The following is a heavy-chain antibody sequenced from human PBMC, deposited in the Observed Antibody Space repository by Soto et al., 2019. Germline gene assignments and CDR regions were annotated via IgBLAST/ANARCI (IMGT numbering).Heavy chain of an antibody. CDR2: ITGSGGDT. CDR3: ARLRKEGFLEWLLGGGLDV. J-gene: IGHJ6*02. Sequence: EVQLLESGGGLVQPGGSLRLSCAASVFTFSNYAMNWVRQAPGKGLEWVSTITGSGGDTYYADSVKGRFTISRDNSKNTLSLQMSSLRAEDTGIYYCARLRKEGFLEWLLGGGLDVWGQGTTVTVSS. CDR1: VFTFSNYA. D-gene: IGHD3-3*01. V-gene: IGHV3-23*01.